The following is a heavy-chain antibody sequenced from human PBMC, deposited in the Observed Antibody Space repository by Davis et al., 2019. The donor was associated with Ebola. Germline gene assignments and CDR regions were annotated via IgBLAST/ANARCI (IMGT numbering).Heavy chain of an antibody. J-gene: IGHJ6*02. CDR1: GYTFTSYW. V-gene: IGHV5-51*01. Sequence: PGGSLRLSCKASGYTFTSYWISWVRQMPGKGLECMGIIYPGDSDTRYSPSFQGQVTISADKSISTAYLQWSSLKASDTAVYYCVRHLYSHGKDGLDVWGQGTTVTVSS. CDR2: IYPGDSDT. CDR3: VRHLYSHGKDGLDV. D-gene: IGHD3-16*01.